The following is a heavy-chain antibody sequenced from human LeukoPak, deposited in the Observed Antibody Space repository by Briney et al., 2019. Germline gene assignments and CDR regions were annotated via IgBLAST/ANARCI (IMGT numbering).Heavy chain of an antibody. CDR3: ARSEYYDILTGFFGY. Sequence: SETLSLTCTVSGGSISSYYWSWLRQPPGKGLEWIGYIYYSGSTNYNPSLKSRVTISVDTSKNQFSLKLSSVTAADTAVYYCARSEYYDILTGFFGYWGQGTLVTVSS. CDR2: IYYSGST. CDR1: GGSISSYY. D-gene: IGHD3-9*01. V-gene: IGHV4-59*01. J-gene: IGHJ4*02.